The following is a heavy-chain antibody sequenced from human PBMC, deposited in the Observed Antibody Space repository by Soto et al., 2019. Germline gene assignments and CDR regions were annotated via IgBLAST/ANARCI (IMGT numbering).Heavy chain of an antibody. V-gene: IGHV3-43*01. J-gene: IGHJ4*02. CDR1: GFTFDDYT. CDR3: AKSPYSSSSEFDY. D-gene: IGHD6-6*01. Sequence: GGSLRLSCAASGFTFDDYTMHWVRQAPGKGLEWVSLISWDGGSTYYADSVKGRFTISRDNSKNSLYLQMNSLRTEDTALYYCAKSPYSSSSEFDYWGQGTLVTVSS. CDR2: ISWDGGST.